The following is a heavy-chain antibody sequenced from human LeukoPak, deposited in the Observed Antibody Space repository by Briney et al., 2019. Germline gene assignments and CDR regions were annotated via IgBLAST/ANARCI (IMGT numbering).Heavy chain of an antibody. CDR2: ISSSSSYI. CDR3: ARRDYGDY. Sequence: PGGSLCFTGAASAFTFCSISWKWVAQAPGKGWEGVSSISSSSSYIYYADSVKGRFTISRDNAKNSLYLQMNSLRAEDTAVYYCARRDYGDYWGQGTLVTVSS. CDR1: AFTFCSIS. J-gene: IGHJ4*02. V-gene: IGHV3-21*01.